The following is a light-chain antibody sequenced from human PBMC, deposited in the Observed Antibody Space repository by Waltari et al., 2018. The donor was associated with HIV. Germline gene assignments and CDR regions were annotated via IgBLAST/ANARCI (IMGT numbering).Light chain of an antibody. Sequence: QSALTQPASVSGSPGQSITISCIGTNNDIGTNNFVSWYKQDHPGRAPQLIIYTVTTRPSGISYRFSGSKSGNTASLTISGLQADDEAVYYCSSYTNVYTLLFGGGTKLTVL. J-gene: IGLJ3*02. CDR1: NNDIGTNNF. CDR3: SSYTNVYTLL. CDR2: TVT. V-gene: IGLV2-14*03.